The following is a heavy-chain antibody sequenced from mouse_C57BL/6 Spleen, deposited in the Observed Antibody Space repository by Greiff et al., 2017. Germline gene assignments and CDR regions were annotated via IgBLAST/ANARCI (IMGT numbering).Heavy chain of an antibody. CDR2: INPNNGGT. Sequence: VQLQQSGPELVKPGASVKISCKASGYTFTDYYMNWVKQSHGKSLEWIGDINPNNGGTSYNQKFKGKATLTVDKSSSTAYMELRSLTSEDSAVYYCARKDYYYGSTYWYFDVWGTGTTVTVSS. CDR3: ARKDYYYGSTYWYFDV. D-gene: IGHD1-1*01. CDR1: GYTFTDYY. J-gene: IGHJ1*03. V-gene: IGHV1-26*01.